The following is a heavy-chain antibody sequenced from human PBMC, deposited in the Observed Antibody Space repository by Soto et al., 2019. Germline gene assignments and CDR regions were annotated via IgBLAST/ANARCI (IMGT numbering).Heavy chain of an antibody. D-gene: IGHD4-17*01. CDR1: GGSISSSNW. Sequence: QVQLQESGPGLVKPSGTLSLTCAVSGGSISSSNWWCWVRQPPGKGREWIGGFYHSRSTNYNPPLKRRVTISVDKSKNQFSLKLGSVSAPDTAVYYCARDPNTVVPSERYFQHWGQGTLVTVSS. CDR3: ARDPNTVVPSERYFQH. J-gene: IGHJ1*01. CDR2: FYHSRST. V-gene: IGHV4-4*02.